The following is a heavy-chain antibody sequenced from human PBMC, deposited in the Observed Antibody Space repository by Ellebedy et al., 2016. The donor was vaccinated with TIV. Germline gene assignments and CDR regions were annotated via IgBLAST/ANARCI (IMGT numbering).Heavy chain of an antibody. Sequence: GESLKISCAASGFTFSSYGMHWVRQAPGKGLEWVAVIWYDGSNKYYADSVKGRFTISRDNSKNTLYLQMNSLRAEDTAVYYCARARGLTGSYSDYWGQGTLVTVSS. CDR3: ARARGLTGSYSDY. CDR2: IWYDGSNK. J-gene: IGHJ4*02. D-gene: IGHD3-10*01. V-gene: IGHV3-33*01. CDR1: GFTFSSYG.